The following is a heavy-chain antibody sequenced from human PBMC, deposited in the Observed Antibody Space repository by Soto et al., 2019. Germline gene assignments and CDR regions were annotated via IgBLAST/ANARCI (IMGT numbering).Heavy chain of an antibody. CDR2: IIPILGIA. CDR3: ARANFDAGYYYYYMDV. CDR1: GGTFSSYT. V-gene: IGHV1-69*02. Sequence: SVKVSCKASGGTFSSYTISWVRQAPGQGLEWMGRIIPILGIANYAQKFQGRVTITADKSTSTAYMELSSLRSEDTAVYYCARANFDAGYYYYYMDVWGKGTRVPVSS. D-gene: IGHD7-27*01. J-gene: IGHJ6*03.